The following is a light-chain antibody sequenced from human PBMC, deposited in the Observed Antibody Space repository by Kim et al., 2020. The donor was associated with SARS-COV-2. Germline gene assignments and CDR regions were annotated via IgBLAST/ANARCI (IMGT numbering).Light chain of an antibody. CDR2: SVT. J-gene: IGLJ1*01. CDR1: STDFGPYNS. Sequence: QSALTQPASVSGSPGQSITISCTGSSTDFGPYNSVCWYQHHPGKPPKVTIYSVTRRPSGVSDRFSGSRSGNTASLTISGLQTEDEADYYCSSFTSRSTYVFGTGTKVTVL. CDR3: SSFTSRSTYV. V-gene: IGLV2-14*03.